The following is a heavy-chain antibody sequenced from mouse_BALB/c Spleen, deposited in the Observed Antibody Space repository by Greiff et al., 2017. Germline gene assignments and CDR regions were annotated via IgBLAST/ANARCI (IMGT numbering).Heavy chain of an antibody. J-gene: IGHJ1*01. Sequence: QVQLQQPGAELVKPGASVKMSCKASGYTFTSYWMHWVKQRPGQGLEWIGTIDPSDSYTSYNQKFKGKATLTVDTSSSTAYMQLSSLTSEDSAVYYCTRVRLHWYFDVWGAGTTVTVSS. V-gene: IGHV1S127*01. CDR3: TRVRLHWYFDV. CDR2: IDPSDSYT. D-gene: IGHD2-14*01. CDR1: GYTFTSYW.